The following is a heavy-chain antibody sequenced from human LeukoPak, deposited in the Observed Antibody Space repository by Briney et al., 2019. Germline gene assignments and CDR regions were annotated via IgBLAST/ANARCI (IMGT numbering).Heavy chain of an antibody. CDR1: GYTLTDYY. V-gene: IGHV1-2*02. CDR3: ARANFLYCSSTSCLFDY. Sequence: ASVKPSRKASGYTLTDYYMNSGRQSPGPGFEWMRWINPNDGDTYYAQKFQGRVTMTRDTSISTAHMEVSRLRSDDTAVYYCARANFLYCSSTSCLFDYWGQGTLVTVSS. J-gene: IGHJ4*02. CDR2: INPNDGDT. D-gene: IGHD2-2*01.